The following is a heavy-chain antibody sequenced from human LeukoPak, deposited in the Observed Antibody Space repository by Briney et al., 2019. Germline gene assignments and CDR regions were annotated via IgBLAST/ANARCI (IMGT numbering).Heavy chain of an antibody. J-gene: IGHJ6*04. V-gene: IGHV5-51*01. CDR2: TYTIDSET. CDR3: ARLAVVPLEIQAAVPRSLDYYYYGMDV. CDR1: GYRSTRNS. Sequence: GEPRQSSALASGYRSTRNSIGCVRDIPPKGLEWMWITYTIDSETSYSPSFQGQVIISADNTISPAYLQWSRLKASDTGMYYCARLAVVPLEIQAAVPRSLDYYYYGMDVWGKGTTVTASS. D-gene: IGHD2-2*01.